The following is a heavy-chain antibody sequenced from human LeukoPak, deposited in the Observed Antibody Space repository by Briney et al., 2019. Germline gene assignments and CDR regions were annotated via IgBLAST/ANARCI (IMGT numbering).Heavy chain of an antibody. V-gene: IGHV4-30-4*01. J-gene: IGHJ4*02. D-gene: IGHD2-21*02. Sequence: NPTETLSLTCTVSGGSISSGDYYWSWIRQPPGKGLEWIGYIYYSGSTYYNPSLKSRVTISVDTSKNQFSLKLSSVPAADTAVYYCARSRGGDYGRVVDYWGQGTLVTVSS. CDR1: GGSISSGDYY. CDR3: ARSRGGDYGRVVDY. CDR2: IYYSGST.